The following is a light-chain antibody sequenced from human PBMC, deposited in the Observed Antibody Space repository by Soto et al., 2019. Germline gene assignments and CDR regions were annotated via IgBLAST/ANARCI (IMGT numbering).Light chain of an antibody. CDR2: GAS. J-gene: IGKJ3*01. Sequence: DIVLTQSRGTLSLSPGERATLSCLASQSVSSSYLAWYQQKPGQAPRLLIYGASSRATGIPDRFSGSGSGTDFTLTISRLEPEDFAVYYCQQYGSSPFTFGPGTKVDIK. V-gene: IGKV3-20*01. CDR1: QSVSSSY. CDR3: QQYGSSPFT.